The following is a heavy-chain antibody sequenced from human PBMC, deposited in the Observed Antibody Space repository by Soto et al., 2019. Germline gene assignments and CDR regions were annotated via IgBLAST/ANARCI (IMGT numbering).Heavy chain of an antibody. V-gene: IGHV1-69*13. D-gene: IGHD3-22*01. Sequence: ASVKVSCKASGGTFSSYAISWVRQAPGQGLEWMGGIIPIFGTANYAQKFQGRVTITADESTSTAYMELSSLRSEDTAVYYCASMGLLGTIRPYDYWGQGTLVTVSS. CDR3: ASMGLLGTIRPYDY. CDR1: GGTFSSYA. CDR2: IIPIFGTA. J-gene: IGHJ4*02.